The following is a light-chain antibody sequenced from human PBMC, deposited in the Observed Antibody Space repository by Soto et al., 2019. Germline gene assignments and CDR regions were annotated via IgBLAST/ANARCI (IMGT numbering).Light chain of an antibody. V-gene: IGKV3D-7*01. Sequence: PVERVTLSCRASQSVSSSYLTWYQQKPGQAPRLLIYGASTRATGIPARFSGSGSGTDFTLTISSLQPEDFAVYYCQQDYNLPPTFGQGTKVDIK. CDR3: QQDYNLPPT. CDR1: QSVSSSY. CDR2: GAS. J-gene: IGKJ1*01.